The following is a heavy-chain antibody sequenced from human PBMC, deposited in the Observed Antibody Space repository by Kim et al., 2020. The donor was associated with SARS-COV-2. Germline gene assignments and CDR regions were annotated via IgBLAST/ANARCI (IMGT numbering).Heavy chain of an antibody. CDR2: IYYDGST. CDR1: GGSISSYF. J-gene: IGHJ4*02. V-gene: IGHV4-59*13. D-gene: IGHD3-16*01. Sequence: SETLSLTCTVSGGSISSYFWSWIRQPPGKGLEWIGFIYYDGSTTYKPSLKSRVTISLDTSNNRVSLDMTSVTAADTAVYFCARAHRWGSMTYYFDYWGQGTLATVSS. CDR3: ARAHRWGSMTYYFDY.